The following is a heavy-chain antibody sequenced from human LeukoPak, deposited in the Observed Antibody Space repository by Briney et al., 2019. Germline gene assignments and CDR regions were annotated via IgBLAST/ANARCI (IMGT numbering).Heavy chain of an antibody. CDR3: ARAPYTSGWYRGDNDY. Sequence: GGSLRLSCAASGFTFSSYSMNWVRQAPGKGLEWVSYISGSSGTRYYADSVKGRFTISRDNAKNSLNLQMNSLRAEDTAVYYCARAPYTSGWYRGDNDYWGQGTLVTVSS. D-gene: IGHD6-19*01. CDR2: ISGSSGTR. CDR1: GFTFSSYS. J-gene: IGHJ4*02. V-gene: IGHV3-48*01.